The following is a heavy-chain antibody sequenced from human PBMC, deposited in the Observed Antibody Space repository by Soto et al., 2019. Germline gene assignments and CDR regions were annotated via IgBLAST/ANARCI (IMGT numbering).Heavy chain of an antibody. J-gene: IGHJ4*02. CDR1: GGSISSYY. D-gene: IGHD1-26*01. Sequence: SETLSLTCTVSGGSISSYYWSWIRQPAGEGLEWIGRIYSSGSTKYNPSLKSRVTMSVDTSKNQFSLNLISVTAADTAVYYCARSGGSFNLDFWGLGTLVTVSS. CDR2: IYSSGST. V-gene: IGHV4-4*07. CDR3: ARSGGSFNLDF.